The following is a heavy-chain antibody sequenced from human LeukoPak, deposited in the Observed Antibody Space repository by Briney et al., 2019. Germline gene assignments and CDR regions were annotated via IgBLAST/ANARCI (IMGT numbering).Heavy chain of an antibody. V-gene: IGHV3-30*01. CDR1: GFTFSSYA. Sequence: GGSLRLSCAASGFTFSSYAMRWVRQAPGKGLEWVAVISYDGSNKYYADSVKGRFTISRDNSKNTLYLQMNSLRAEDTAVYYCASFDYWGQGTLVTVSS. CDR3: ASFDY. J-gene: IGHJ4*02. CDR2: ISYDGSNK.